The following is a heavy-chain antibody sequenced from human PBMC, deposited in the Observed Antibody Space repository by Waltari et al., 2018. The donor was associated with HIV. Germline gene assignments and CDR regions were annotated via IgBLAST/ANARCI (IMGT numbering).Heavy chain of an antibody. CDR3: AKGAFDMVVVSALDS. CDR1: GFTFSSYA. CDR2: SSGSGSTA. J-gene: IGHJ5*01. V-gene: IGHV3-23*01. D-gene: IGHD2-21*01. Sequence: EVQLLESGGGLVQPGGSLRLSCAASGFTFSSYAMSWVRQGPGKGLQGVLISSGSGSTAYSADSVKGRVTISRDNSENTLYLQINSLRAEDTAVYYCAKGAFDMVVVSALDSWGHGTLVTVSS.